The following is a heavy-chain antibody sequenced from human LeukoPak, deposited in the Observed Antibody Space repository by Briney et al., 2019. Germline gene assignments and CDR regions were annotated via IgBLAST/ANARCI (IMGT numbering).Heavy chain of an antibody. D-gene: IGHD3-10*01. CDR1: GYTFTSYG. Sequence: ASVKVSCKASGYTFTSYGISWVRQATGQGLEWMGWMNPNSGNTGYAQKFQGRVTITRNTSISTAYMELSSLRSEDTAVYYCARSPAITMVRGPTYYFDYWGQGTLVTVSS. J-gene: IGHJ4*02. CDR2: MNPNSGNT. V-gene: IGHV1-8*03. CDR3: ARSPAITMVRGPTYYFDY.